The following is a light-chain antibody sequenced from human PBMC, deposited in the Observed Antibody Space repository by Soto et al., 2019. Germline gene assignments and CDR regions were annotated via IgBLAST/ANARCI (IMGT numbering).Light chain of an antibody. CDR1: QSISSW. CDR3: RQSHSFSPT. Sequence: DIQMTQSPSTLSASVGDRVTITCRARQSISSWLAWYQQKPGKAPKLQIYKASTLESGVPSRFSGSGSGTEFTMAISSLQRDDSANYYCRQSHSFSPTVGQGTKVEIK. CDR2: KAS. J-gene: IGKJ1*01. V-gene: IGKV1-5*03.